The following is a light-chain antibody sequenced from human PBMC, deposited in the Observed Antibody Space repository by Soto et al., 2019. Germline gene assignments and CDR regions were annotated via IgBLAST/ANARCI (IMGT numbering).Light chain of an antibody. CDR1: EDINNY. CDR2: DAS. Sequence: DIPMTQSPSSLSASVGDRVTITCQAIEDINNYLNWYQQKPGKAPKLLIYDASDLETGVPSRFSGSVSGSDFTFTISNLQPEDVATYFCQHYHTLPPELTFGQGTRLEI. CDR3: QHYHTLPPELT. J-gene: IGKJ5*01. V-gene: IGKV1-33*01.